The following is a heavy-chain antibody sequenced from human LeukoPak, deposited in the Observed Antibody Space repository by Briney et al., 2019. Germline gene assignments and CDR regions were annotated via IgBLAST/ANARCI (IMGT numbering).Heavy chain of an antibody. CDR1: GYTFTGYY. J-gene: IGHJ4*02. CDR3: ARGSNWNDFYFDY. D-gene: IGHD1-1*01. Sequence: ASVTVSCKASGYTFTGYYMHWVRQAPGPGLEWMGWINPNSGGTNYAQKFQGWVTMTRDTSISTAYMELSRLRSDDTAVYYCARGSNWNDFYFDYWGQGTLVTVSS. V-gene: IGHV1-2*04. CDR2: INPNSGGT.